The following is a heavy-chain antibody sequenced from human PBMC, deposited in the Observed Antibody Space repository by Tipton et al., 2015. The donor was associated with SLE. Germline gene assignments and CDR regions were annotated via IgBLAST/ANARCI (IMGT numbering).Heavy chain of an antibody. CDR1: GGSISSGSYY. CDR3: ARESYNLRYYFYCMDV. CDR2: IYTREDT. D-gene: IGHD5-24*01. V-gene: IGHV4-61*02. Sequence: LRLSCTVSGGSISSGSYYWSWIRQPAGKGLEWLGRIYTREDTNYNPSPKNRHSITIDTTKNHFSLNLRSVTAADTAVYYCARESYNLRYYFYCMDVWGKGTTVTVSS. J-gene: IGHJ6*03.